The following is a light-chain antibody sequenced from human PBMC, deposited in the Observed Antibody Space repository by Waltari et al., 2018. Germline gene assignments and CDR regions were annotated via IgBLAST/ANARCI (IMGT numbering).Light chain of an antibody. Sequence: DVVMTQSPLSLPVTLGQPASISCRSTQSLVYSDGNTYLNWFQQRPGQAPRRLIYKVSNRDSGAPDRFSGSGSGTVFTLKISRVEAEDVGFYYCMQGTHWPRTFGPGTKVEIK. CDR1: QSLVYSDGNTY. V-gene: IGKV2-30*01. J-gene: IGKJ1*01. CDR3: MQGTHWPRT. CDR2: KVS.